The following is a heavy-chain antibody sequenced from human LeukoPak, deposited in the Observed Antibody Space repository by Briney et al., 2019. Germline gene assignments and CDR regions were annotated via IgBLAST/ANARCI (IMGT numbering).Heavy chain of an antibody. D-gene: IGHD5-12*01. Sequence: ASVKVSCKASGYTFTSYGISWVRQAPGQGLEWMGWISAYNGNTDYAQKLQGRVTMTTDTSTSTAYMELRSLRSDDTAVYYCASRGYSGYDRSPNAFDIWGQGTMVTVSS. V-gene: IGHV1-18*04. CDR3: ASRGYSGYDRSPNAFDI. CDR1: GYTFTSYG. J-gene: IGHJ3*02. CDR2: ISAYNGNT.